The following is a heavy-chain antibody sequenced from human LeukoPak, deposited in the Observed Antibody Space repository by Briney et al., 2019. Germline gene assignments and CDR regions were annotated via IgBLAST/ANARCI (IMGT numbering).Heavy chain of an antibody. V-gene: IGHV1-3*01. CDR2: INAGNGNT. CDR3: ARSPGSSGWYWFDP. Sequence: GASVKVSCKASGYTFTSYAMHWVRQAPGQRLEWMGWINAGNGNTKYSQKFHGRVTITRDTSASTAYMELCSLRSEDTAVYYCARSPGSSGWYWFDPWGQGTLVTVSS. D-gene: IGHD6-19*01. J-gene: IGHJ5*02. CDR1: GYTFTSYA.